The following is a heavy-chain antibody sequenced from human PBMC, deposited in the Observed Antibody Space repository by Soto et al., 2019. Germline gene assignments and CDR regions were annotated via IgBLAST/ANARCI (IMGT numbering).Heavy chain of an antibody. D-gene: IGHD1-26*01. Sequence: EVQLVESGGGLVKPGGSLRLSCAASGFTFSSYSMNWVRQAPGKGLEWVSSISSSSSYIYYADSVKGRFTISRDNAKNSLYLLMNSLRAEDTAVYYCARTSVGASNFDYWGQGTLVTVSS. J-gene: IGHJ4*02. CDR3: ARTSVGASNFDY. CDR2: ISSSSSYI. CDR1: GFTFSSYS. V-gene: IGHV3-21*01.